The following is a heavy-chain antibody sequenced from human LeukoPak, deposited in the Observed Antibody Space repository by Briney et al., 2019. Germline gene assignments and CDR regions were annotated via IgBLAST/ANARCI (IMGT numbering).Heavy chain of an antibody. CDR3: ARRSIAARFGWFDP. Sequence: SETLSLTCAVYGGSFSGYYWSWIRQPPGKGLEWIGEIKHSGSTNYNPSLKSRVTISVDTSKNQFSLKLSSVTSADTAVYYCARRSIAARFGWFDPWGQGTLVTVSS. J-gene: IGHJ5*02. CDR1: GGSFSGYY. V-gene: IGHV4-34*01. D-gene: IGHD6-6*01. CDR2: IKHSGST.